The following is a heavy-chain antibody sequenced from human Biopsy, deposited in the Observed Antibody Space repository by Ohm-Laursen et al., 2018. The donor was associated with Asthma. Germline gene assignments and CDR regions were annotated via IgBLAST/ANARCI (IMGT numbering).Heavy chain of an antibody. CDR1: GGSISSFY. J-gene: IGHJ4*02. CDR2: VYWTGST. D-gene: IGHD6-19*01. Sequence: GTLSLTCSVYGGSISSFYWSWIRQSPEKGLEWMGDVYWTGSTNYNPSLKSRITMSVDTSKNRMFLELTSVTAADTAIYYCVRAVRNEQWLAPFDYWGQGKPVTVSS. CDR3: VRAVRNEQWLAPFDY. V-gene: IGHV4-59*01.